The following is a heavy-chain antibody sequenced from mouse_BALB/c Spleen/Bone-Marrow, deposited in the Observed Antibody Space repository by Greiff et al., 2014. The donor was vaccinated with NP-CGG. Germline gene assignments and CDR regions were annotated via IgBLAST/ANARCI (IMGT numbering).Heavy chain of an antibody. CDR1: GYTFTDYS. CDR2: ISTYYGDA. CDR3: ARGVTTGAMDY. V-gene: IGHV1-67*01. Sequence: VQRVESGAELVRHGVSVKISCKGSGYTFTDYSIHWIKQSHAKSLEWIGAISTYYGDATNNQKFKGKATLTVDKSSSTAYMELARLASEDSVIYYCARGVTTGAMDYWGQGTSVTVSS. J-gene: IGHJ4*01. D-gene: IGHD1-1*01.